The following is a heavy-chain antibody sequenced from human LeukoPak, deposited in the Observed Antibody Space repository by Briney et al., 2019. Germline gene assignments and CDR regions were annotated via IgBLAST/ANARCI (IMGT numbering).Heavy chain of an antibody. V-gene: IGHV1-3*01. CDR2: INAGNGNT. D-gene: IGHD2-2*01. CDR1: GYTFTSYA. J-gene: IGHJ5*02. Sequence: ASVTVSCKASGYTFTSYAMHWVRQAPGQRLEWMGWINAGNGNTKYSQKFQGRVTITRDTSASTAYMELSSLRSEDTAVYYCARAGYCSSTSRCYSWFDPWGQGTLVTVSS. CDR3: ARAGYCSSTSRCYSWFDP.